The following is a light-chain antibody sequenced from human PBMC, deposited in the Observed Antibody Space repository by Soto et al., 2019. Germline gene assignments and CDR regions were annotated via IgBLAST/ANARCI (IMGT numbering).Light chain of an antibody. V-gene: IGKV3-20*01. CDR2: GAS. CDR3: QQYGSSPRT. CDR1: QSVSSSY. Sequence: EIVLTQSPGTLSLSPGERATLSCRASQSVSSSYLAWYQQKPGHAPRLLIYGASSRATGIPDRFSGSGSGTDFTLTISRLEPEDFAVYYCQQYGSSPRTFXQGTKLDIK. J-gene: IGKJ1*01.